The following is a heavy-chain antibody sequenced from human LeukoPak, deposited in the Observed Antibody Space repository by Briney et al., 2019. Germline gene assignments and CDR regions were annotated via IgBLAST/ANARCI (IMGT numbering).Heavy chain of an antibody. CDR2: ISGSGGST. CDR1: GSTFNSYT. J-gene: IGHJ6*03. V-gene: IGHV3-23*01. Sequence: GVPLRRTCAASGSTFNSYTMNCVRHAPGKEMKWVSAISGSGGSTYYADSVKGRFTISRDNSKNTLYLQMNSLRAEDTAVYYCAKAGDGYKGYYYYYMDVWGKGTTVTVSS. CDR3: AKAGDGYKGYYYYYMDV. D-gene: IGHD5-24*01.